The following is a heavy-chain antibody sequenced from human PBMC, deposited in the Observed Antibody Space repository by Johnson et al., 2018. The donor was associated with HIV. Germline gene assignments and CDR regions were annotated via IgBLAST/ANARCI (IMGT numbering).Heavy chain of an antibody. J-gene: IGHJ3*02. CDR1: GFTFSKYC. Sequence: VQLVESGGGLVQPGGSLRLSCAASGFTFSKYCMSWVRQAPGKGLEWVAYIQHDGSEKYYADSVKGRITISRDNAKNTLYLQMNSLRAGDTAVYYCARVQVKDNWNHADAFDIWGQGTMVTVSS. D-gene: IGHD1-14*01. CDR3: ARVQVKDNWNHADAFDI. V-gene: IGHV3-7*01. CDR2: IQHDGSEK.